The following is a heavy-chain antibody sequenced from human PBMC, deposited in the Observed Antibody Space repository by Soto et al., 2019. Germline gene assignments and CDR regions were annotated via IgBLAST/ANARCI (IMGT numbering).Heavy chain of an antibody. CDR2: ISYDGSNK. CDR1: GFTFSSYG. CDR3: AKPPYSGGWHGKFDS. D-gene: IGHD6-19*01. V-gene: IGHV3-30*18. Sequence: QVQLVESGGGVVQPGRSLRLSCAASGFTFSSYGMHWVRQAPGKGLEWVAVISYDGSNKYYADSVKGRFTISRDNSKNRLYVQLNGWRAEDRVVYYCAKPPYSGGWHGKFDSWGQGTLVTVSS. J-gene: IGHJ4*02.